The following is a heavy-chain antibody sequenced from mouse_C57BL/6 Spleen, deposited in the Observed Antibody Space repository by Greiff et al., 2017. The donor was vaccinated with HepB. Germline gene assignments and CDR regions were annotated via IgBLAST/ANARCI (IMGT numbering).Heavy chain of an antibody. Sequence: VKLMESGAELVRPGASVTLSCKASGYTFTDYEMHWVKQTPVHGLEWIGAIDPETGGTAYNQKFKGKAILTADKSSSTAYMELRSLTSEDSAVYYCTIHLLWLRQGLFDYWGQGTTLTVSS. CDR3: TIHLLWLRQGLFDY. V-gene: IGHV1-15*01. J-gene: IGHJ2*01. CDR2: IDPETGGT. CDR1: GYTFTDYE. D-gene: IGHD2-2*01.